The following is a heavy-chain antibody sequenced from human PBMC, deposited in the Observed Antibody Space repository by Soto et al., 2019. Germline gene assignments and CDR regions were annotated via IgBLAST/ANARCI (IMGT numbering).Heavy chain of an antibody. CDR2: ISSTANYI. CDR3: ARESEDLTSNFDY. J-gene: IGHJ4*02. V-gene: IGHV3-21*06. Sequence: WWSLRLSCSASVFTFTSYSMNWFRQAPGKGLEWVSSISSTANYIYYGDSMKGRFTISRDNAKNSLYLEMNSLRAEDTAVYYCARESEDLTSNFDYWGQGTLVTVSS. CDR1: VFTFTSYS.